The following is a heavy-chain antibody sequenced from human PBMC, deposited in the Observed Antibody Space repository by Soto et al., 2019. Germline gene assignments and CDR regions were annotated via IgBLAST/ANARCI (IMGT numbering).Heavy chain of an antibody. J-gene: IGHJ6*03. D-gene: IGHD3-10*01. Sequence: SETLCLTCTVSGGSISSYYWSWIRQPPGKGLEWIGYIYYSGSTNYSPSLKSRVTISVDTSKNQFSLKLSSVTAADTAVYYCARHRSMVRGVINYMDVWGKGTTVTVSS. CDR2: IYYSGST. CDR1: GGSISSYY. CDR3: ARHRSMVRGVINYMDV. V-gene: IGHV4-59*08.